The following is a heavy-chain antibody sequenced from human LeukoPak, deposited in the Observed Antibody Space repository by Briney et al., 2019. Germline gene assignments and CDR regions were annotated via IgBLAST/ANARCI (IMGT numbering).Heavy chain of an antibody. V-gene: IGHV4-39*07. D-gene: IGHD3-10*01. CDR2: IYYSGST. CDR1: GGSISSSSYY. J-gene: IGHJ3*02. CDR3: ANTYYYGSGENDAFDI. Sequence: SETLSLTCTVSGGSISSSSYYWGWIRQPPGKGLEWIGSIYYSGSTYYNPSLKSRVTISVDTSKNQFSLKLSSVTAADTAVYYCANTYYYGSGENDAFDIWGQGTMVTVSS.